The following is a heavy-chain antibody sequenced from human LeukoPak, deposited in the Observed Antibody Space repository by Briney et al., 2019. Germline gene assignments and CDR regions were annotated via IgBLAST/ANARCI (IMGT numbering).Heavy chain of an antibody. CDR3: VGINIVVVPGGVYFDY. Sequence: PGGSLRLSCAASGFTFSSYAMSWVRQAPGKGLEWVSAISGSGGSTYYAGSVKGRFTISRDNSKNTLYLQMNSLRAEDTAVYYCVGINIVVVPGGVYFDYWGQGTLVTVSS. CDR2: ISGSGGST. J-gene: IGHJ4*02. V-gene: IGHV3-23*01. D-gene: IGHD2-2*01. CDR1: GFTFSSYA.